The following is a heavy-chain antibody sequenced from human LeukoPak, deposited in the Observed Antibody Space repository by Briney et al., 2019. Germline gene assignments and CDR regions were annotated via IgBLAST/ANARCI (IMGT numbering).Heavy chain of an antibody. CDR3: ARFPLGYCSSTSCPRADWFDP. Sequence: SETLSLTCAVYGGSFSGYYWSWIRQPPGKGLEWIGEINHSGSTNYNPSLKSRVTISVDTSKNQFSLKLSSVTAADTAVHYCARFPLGYCSSTSCPRADWFDPWGQGTLVTVSS. D-gene: IGHD2-2*01. J-gene: IGHJ5*02. V-gene: IGHV4-34*01. CDR2: INHSGST. CDR1: GGSFSGYY.